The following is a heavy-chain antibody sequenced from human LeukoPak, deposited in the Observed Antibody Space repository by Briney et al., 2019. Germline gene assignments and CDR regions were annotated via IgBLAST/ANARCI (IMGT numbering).Heavy chain of an antibody. CDR1: GFTFSSYG. CDR2: IRYDGSNK. Sequence: GGSLRLSCAASGFTFSSYGMHWVRQAPGKGLEWVAFIRYDGSNKYYADSVKGRFTISRDNSKNTLYLQMNSLRAEDTAVYYCAKVPVEYQLLYWFDPWGQGTLVTVSS. CDR3: AKVPVEYQLLYWFDP. D-gene: IGHD2-2*01. V-gene: IGHV3-30*02. J-gene: IGHJ5*02.